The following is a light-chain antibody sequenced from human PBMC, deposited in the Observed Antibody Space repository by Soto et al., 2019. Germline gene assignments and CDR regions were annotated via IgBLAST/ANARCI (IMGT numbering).Light chain of an antibody. V-gene: IGKV3-20*01. J-gene: IGKJ2*02. CDR2: GAS. CDR3: QQYGSSPGT. Sequence: EIELTQSPGTLSLSPGERATLSCRASQSVSSNFLAWYQQKPGQAPKLLISGASSRATGIPDRFSGSGSGTDFTLTISRLEPEDFALYSCQQYGSSPGTFGQGTKLEIK. CDR1: QSVSSNF.